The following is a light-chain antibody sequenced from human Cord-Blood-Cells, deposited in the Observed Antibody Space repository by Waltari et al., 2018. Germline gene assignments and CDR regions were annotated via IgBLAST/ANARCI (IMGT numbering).Light chain of an antibody. CDR2: DVS. CDR1: SSDVGGHNY. Sequence: QSALTQPASVSGSPGQSITISCTGTSSDVGGHNYSPRYQQHPGTAPKLMIYDVSKRPSGVSNRFSGSKSGNTASLTISGLQAEDEADYYCSSYTSSSTLVFGGGTKLTVL. V-gene: IGLV2-14*01. CDR3: SSYTSSSTLV. J-gene: IGLJ2*01.